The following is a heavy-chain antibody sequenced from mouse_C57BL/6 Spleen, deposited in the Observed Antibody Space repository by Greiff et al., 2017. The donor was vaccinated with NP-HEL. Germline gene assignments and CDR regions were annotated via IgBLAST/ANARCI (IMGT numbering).Heavy chain of an antibody. CDR1: GYTFTSYW. V-gene: IGHV1-50*01. CDR3: ARNGYNFAWFAY. J-gene: IGHJ3*01. D-gene: IGHD2-2*01. CDR2: IDPSDSYT. Sequence: VKLVESGAELVKPGASVKLSCKASGYTFTSYWMQWVKQRPGQGLEWIGEIDPSDSYTNYNQKFKGKATLTVDTSSSTAYMQLSSLTSEDSAVYYCARNGYNFAWFAYWGQGTLVTVSA.